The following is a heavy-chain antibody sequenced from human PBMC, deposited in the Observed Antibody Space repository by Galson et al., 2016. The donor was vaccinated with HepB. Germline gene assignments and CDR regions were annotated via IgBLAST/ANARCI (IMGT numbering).Heavy chain of an antibody. J-gene: IGHJ4*02. CDR1: GFAFSDYT. Sequence: SLRLSCTASGFAFSDYTMNWVRQAPGQGLEWASTINGNGDTAYYADSVKGRFTVTRDNSMNTLYLQINSLRAEDAAVYYCAKTGCTGTRCYVNYWGQGTMVTVSS. CDR3: AKTGCTGTRCYVNY. D-gene: IGHD2-2*01. CDR2: INGNGDTA. V-gene: IGHV3-23*01.